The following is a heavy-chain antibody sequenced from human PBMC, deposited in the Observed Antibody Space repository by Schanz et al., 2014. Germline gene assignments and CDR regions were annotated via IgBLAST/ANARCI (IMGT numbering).Heavy chain of an antibody. CDR1: GFTFSSYA. CDR3: AKDLLYGAPMPLNHLDY. CDR2: ISGSGGST. J-gene: IGHJ4*02. V-gene: IGHV3-23*01. Sequence: EVQLLESGGGLVQPGGSLRLSCAASGFTFSSYAMSWVRQAPGKGLEWVSGISGSGGSTYSADSVKGRFTISRDNSKNTLYLQMNSLRAEDTAVYYCAKDLLYGAPMPLNHLDYGGQGTLVTVSS. D-gene: IGHD2-2*01.